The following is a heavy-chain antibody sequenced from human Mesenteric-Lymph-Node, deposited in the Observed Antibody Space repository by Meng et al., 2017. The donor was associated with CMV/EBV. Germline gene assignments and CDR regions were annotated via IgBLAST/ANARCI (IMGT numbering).Heavy chain of an antibody. CDR2: VSWNGSRT. J-gene: IGHJ5*02. CDR3: VRRAGYDLWSGYPRWNWFDP. Sequence: GGSLRLSCAASGFTFSNSDMNWVRQAPGKGLEWVSGVSWNGSRTHYADSVKGRFIISRDNSRNFLYQQMNSLRPEDMAVYYCVRRAGYDLWSGYPRWNWFDPWGQGTQVTVSS. V-gene: IGHV3-19*01. D-gene: IGHD3-3*01. CDR1: GFTFSNSD.